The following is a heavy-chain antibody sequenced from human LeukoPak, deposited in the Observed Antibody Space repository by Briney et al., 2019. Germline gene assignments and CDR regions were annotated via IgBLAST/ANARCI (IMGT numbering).Heavy chain of an antibody. CDR2: IYHNGIT. V-gene: IGHV4-38-2*02. D-gene: IGHD3-10*01. J-gene: IGHJ4*02. CDR3: AREANYYGSGSYFEGTFDY. CDR1: GYSISSGYY. Sequence: SETLSLTCTVSGYSISSGYYWGWIRQSPGKGLEWIGYIYHNGITNYNPSLKSRVTISIDTSKNEFSLKLTSVVAADTAVYFCAREANYYGSGSYFEGTFDYWGQGSLVTVSS.